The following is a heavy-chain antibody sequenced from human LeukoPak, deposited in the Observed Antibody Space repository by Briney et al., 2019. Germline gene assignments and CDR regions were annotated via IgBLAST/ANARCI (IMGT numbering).Heavy chain of an antibody. V-gene: IGHV3-23*01. D-gene: IGHD2/OR15-2a*01. J-gene: IGHJ4*02. CDR3: AGQYFGFDY. Sequence: GGSLRLSCAASGFTFSDYAMCWVRQAPGKGLEWVSAISGSGGSTYYADSVKGQFTISRDNAKKTLYLQMNSLRADDTAVYYCAGQYFGFDYWGQGTLVTVSS. CDR1: GFTFSDYA. CDR2: ISGSGGST.